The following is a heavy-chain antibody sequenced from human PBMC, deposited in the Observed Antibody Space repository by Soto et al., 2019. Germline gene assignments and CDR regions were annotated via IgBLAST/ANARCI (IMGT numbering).Heavy chain of an antibody. J-gene: IGHJ6*03. D-gene: IGHD6-13*01. V-gene: IGHV3-30*04. CDR1: GFTFSSYA. CDR2: ISYDGSNK. CDR3: ARNTIGSSWGFYYYYYMDV. Sequence: GGSLRLSCAASGFTFSSYAMHWVRQAPGKGLEWVAVISYDGSNKYYADSVKGRFTISRDNSKNTLYLQMNSLRSEDTAVYYCARNTIGSSWGFYYYYYMDVWGKGTTVTVSS.